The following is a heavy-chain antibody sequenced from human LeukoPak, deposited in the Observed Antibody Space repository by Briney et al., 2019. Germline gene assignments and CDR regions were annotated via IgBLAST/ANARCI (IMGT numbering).Heavy chain of an antibody. CDR2: INHSGST. V-gene: IGHV4-34*01. CDR1: GGSFSGYY. Sequence: SETLSLTCAVYGGSFSGYYWSWIRQPPGKGLEWIGEINHSGSTNYNPSLKSRVTISVDTSKNQFSLKLRYVTAADTAVYYCARDGGWSWGQGTLVTVSS. CDR3: ARDGGWS. J-gene: IGHJ4*02. D-gene: IGHD3-16*01.